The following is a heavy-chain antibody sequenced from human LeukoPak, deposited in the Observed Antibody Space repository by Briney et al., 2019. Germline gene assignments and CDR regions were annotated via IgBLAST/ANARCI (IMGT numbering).Heavy chain of an antibody. V-gene: IGHV3-74*01. CDR2: IEGDGNRI. CDR3: ARADGDYYSPYWYFDL. J-gene: IGHJ2*01. Sequence: GGSLRLSCAASGFTLSAYWMHWVRQAPGKGLMWVSRIEGDGNRITYADSVKGRFTISRDNAKNTLYLQMNSLRAEDTAVYYCARADGDYYSPYWYFDLWGRGTLVTVSS. CDR1: GFTLSAYW. D-gene: IGHD4-17*01.